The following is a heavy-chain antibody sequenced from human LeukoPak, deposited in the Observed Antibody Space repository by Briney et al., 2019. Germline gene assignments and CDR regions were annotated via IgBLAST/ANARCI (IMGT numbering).Heavy chain of an antibody. V-gene: IGHV3-30*02. CDR1: GVTFSSYG. CDR2: IWYVGSNI. CDR3: AKDMGSSSWALDY. Sequence: GGSLRLSCAASGVTFSSYGVHWVRQAPDKGLERVSVIWYVGSNIYYADSVKGRFTISRDNSKNTLYLQMNSLRTEDTAVYYCAKDMGSSSWALDYWGQGTLVIVSS. J-gene: IGHJ4*02. D-gene: IGHD6-6*01.